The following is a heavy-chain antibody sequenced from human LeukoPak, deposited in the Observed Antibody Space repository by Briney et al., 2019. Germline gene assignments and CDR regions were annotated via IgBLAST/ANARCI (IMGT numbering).Heavy chain of an antibody. CDR2: MNPNSGNT. Sequence: ASVKVSCKASGYTFTSYDINWVRQATGQGLEWMGWMNPNSGNTGYAQKFQGRVTITAHKSTSTAYMELSSLRFDDSAVYYCSRPRFPYYRLSGADYYYMDVWGKGTTVTVSS. D-gene: IGHD3-10*01. J-gene: IGHJ6*03. V-gene: IGHV1-8*03. CDR3: SRPRFPYYRLSGADYYYMDV. CDR1: GYTFTSYD.